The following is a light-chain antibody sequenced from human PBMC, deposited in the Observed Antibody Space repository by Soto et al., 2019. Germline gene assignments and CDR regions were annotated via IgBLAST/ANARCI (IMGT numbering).Light chain of an antibody. J-gene: IGKJ1*01. Sequence: EIVLTQSPATLSLSPGERATLSCRASQSVSSFLAWYQQKPGQAPRLLIFDASNRATGLPARFSGSGSGTDFTLTITSLAPDDFAVYYCQQFSSWPPTFGQGTKVEIK. V-gene: IGKV3-11*01. CDR3: QQFSSWPPT. CDR2: DAS. CDR1: QSVSSF.